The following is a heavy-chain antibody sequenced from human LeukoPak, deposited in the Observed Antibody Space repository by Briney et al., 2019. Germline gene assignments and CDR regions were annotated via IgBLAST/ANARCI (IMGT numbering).Heavy chain of an antibody. Sequence: GGSLRLSCGASGFTFSNYEMNWVRQAPGKGLEWVSHISSSGRTIYYADSVKGRFTISRDNAKNSLYLQMNSLRAEDTALYYCARDGTGYSSGWYRDYWGQGTLVTVSS. CDR2: ISSSGRTI. J-gene: IGHJ4*02. D-gene: IGHD6-19*01. CDR3: ARDGTGYSSGWYRDY. V-gene: IGHV3-48*03. CDR1: GFTFSNYE.